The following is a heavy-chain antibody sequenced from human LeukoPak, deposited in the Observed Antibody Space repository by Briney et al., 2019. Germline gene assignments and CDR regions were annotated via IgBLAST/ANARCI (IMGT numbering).Heavy chain of an antibody. CDR3: AKEHRSFRYSSSSGLRY. D-gene: IGHD6-6*01. Sequence: GGSLRLSCAASGFTFDDYAMHWVRQAPGKGLEWVSGISWNSGSIGYADSVKGRFTISRDNAKNSLYLQMNSLRAEDTALYYCAKEHRSFRYSSSSGLRYWGQGTLVTVSS. J-gene: IGHJ4*02. CDR2: ISWNSGSI. CDR1: GFTFDDYA. V-gene: IGHV3-9*01.